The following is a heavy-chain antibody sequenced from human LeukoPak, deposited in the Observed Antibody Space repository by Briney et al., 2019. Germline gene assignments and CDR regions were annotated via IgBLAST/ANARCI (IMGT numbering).Heavy chain of an antibody. Sequence: WETLSLTCIVSGGSISSYYWSWIRQSPGKGLEWIGYIYYGGRSRYNPALKSRVTISVDTSKNQFSLGLSSVTAAGTAVYYCARGSSGNSFPFDYWGQGSLVTVSS. V-gene: IGHV4-59*12. CDR3: ARGSSGNSFPFDY. D-gene: IGHD3-22*01. J-gene: IGHJ4*02. CDR2: IYYGGRS. CDR1: GGSISSYY.